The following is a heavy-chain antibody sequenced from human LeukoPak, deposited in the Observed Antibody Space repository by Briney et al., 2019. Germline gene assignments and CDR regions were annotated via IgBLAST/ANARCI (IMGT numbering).Heavy chain of an antibody. D-gene: IGHD6-19*01. CDR3: ARRLRNSSGSWGFQH. CDR1: GYSFTSDW. CDR2: IYPGDSDT. Sequence: GESLKISCKGSGYSFTSDWIGWVRQMPGKGLEWMGIIYPGDSDTRYSPSFQGQVTISADKSISTAYLQWSSLKASDTAMYYCARRLRNSSGSWGFQHWGQGTLVTVSS. V-gene: IGHV5-51*01. J-gene: IGHJ1*01.